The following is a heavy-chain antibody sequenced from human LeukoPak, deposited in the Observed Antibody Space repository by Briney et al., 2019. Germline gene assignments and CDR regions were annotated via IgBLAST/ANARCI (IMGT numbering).Heavy chain of an antibody. Sequence: PGGSLRLSCAASGFTFSSYGMHWVRQAPGKGLEWVAFIRYDGSNKYYADSVKGRFTISRDNSKNTLYLQMNSLRAEDTAVYYCAKDDGPYYYGSGSYGSLYWGQGTLVTVSS. V-gene: IGHV3-30*02. CDR3: AKDDGPYYYGSGSYGSLY. CDR1: GFTFSSYG. J-gene: IGHJ4*02. CDR2: IRYDGSNK. D-gene: IGHD3-10*01.